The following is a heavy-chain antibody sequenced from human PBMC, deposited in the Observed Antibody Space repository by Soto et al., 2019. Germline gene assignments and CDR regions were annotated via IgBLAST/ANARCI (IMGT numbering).Heavy chain of an antibody. CDR1: GYTFTGYY. J-gene: IGHJ3*02. CDR3: ARAAELGYCTNGVCSSDAFDI. CDR2: INPNSGGT. V-gene: IGHV1-2*04. Sequence: QVQLVQSGAEVKKPGASVKVSCKASGYTFTGYYMHWVRQAPGQGLEWMGWINPNSGGTNYAQKFQGWVTMTRDTSISTAYRELSRLRSDDTAVYYCARAAELGYCTNGVCSSDAFDIWGQGTMVTVSS. D-gene: IGHD2-8*01.